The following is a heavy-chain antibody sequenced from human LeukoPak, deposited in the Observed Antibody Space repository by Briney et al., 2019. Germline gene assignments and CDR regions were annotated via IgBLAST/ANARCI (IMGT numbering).Heavy chain of an antibody. CDR3: ARLRRMDTTMIKTSWFDP. CDR1: GDSVSSYH. J-gene: IGHJ5*02. D-gene: IGHD5-18*01. CDR2: IYSSGNT. V-gene: IGHV4-4*09. Sequence: PSETLSLTCAVSGDSVSSYHWSWIRQPPGKGLEWIGYIYSSGNTNYQPSLKSRVTFSLDTSKNHFSLKLDSVTAADTAVYYCARLRRMDTTMIKTSWFDPWGQGTLVTVSS.